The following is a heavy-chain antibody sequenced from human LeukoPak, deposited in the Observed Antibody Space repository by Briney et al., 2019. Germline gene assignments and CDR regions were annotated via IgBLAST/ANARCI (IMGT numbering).Heavy chain of an antibody. Sequence: GGSLRLSCAASGFTFSSHGMHWVRQAPGKGLEWVAVISHDGSNIHYGDSVKGRFTISRDNSKNTLYLQMNSLRAEDTAVYYCAKDPYRVVVATGNYLDPWGQGTLVTVSS. V-gene: IGHV3-30*18. D-gene: IGHD2-15*01. CDR1: GFTFSSHG. CDR3: AKDPYRVVVATGNYLDP. J-gene: IGHJ5*02. CDR2: ISHDGSNI.